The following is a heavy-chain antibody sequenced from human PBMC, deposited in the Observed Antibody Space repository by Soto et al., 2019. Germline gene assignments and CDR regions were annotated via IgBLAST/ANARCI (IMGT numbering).Heavy chain of an antibody. J-gene: IGHJ4*02. CDR3: AHKGYGDYPLDY. CDR1: GFSLSTSGVG. Sequence: QITLKESGPTLVKPTQTPTLTCTFSGFSLSTSGVGVGWIRQPPGKALEWLAVIYWDDSYHYSPSLRSRLTITKDTSKNQVVLTMTNMDPVDTATYYCAHKGYGDYPLDYWGQGTLVTVSS. V-gene: IGHV2-5*02. CDR2: IYWDDSY. D-gene: IGHD4-17*01.